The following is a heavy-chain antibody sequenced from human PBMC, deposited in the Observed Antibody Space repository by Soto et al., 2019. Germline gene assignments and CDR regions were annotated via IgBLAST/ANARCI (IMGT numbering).Heavy chain of an antibody. J-gene: IGHJ4*02. V-gene: IGHV4-4*02. CDR3: ARYKAASRTYSVDN. CDR2: FNHRGSA. CDR1: GASVSSTYW. D-gene: IGHD6-13*01. Sequence: QVELQESGPGLVKPSGTLSLTCAVSGASVSSTYWWSWVRQPPGKGPEWIGDFNHRGSATYNPSLRSRATVSLDISKGPSSMGGTSLRAAVTAVYLCARYKAASRTYSVDNWGRGALGTVSS.